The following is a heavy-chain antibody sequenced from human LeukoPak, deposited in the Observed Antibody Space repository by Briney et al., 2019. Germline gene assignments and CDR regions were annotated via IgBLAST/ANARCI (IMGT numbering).Heavy chain of an antibody. D-gene: IGHD2-21*02. V-gene: IGHV1-69*13. Sequence: ASVKVSGKASGYTFTSYAISWVRQAPGQGLEWMGGIIPIFGTANYAQKFQGRVTITADESTSTAYMELSSLRPEDTAVYYCARGCGGDCYSPYYYYYYMDVWGIGTTVTISS. CDR2: IIPIFGTA. CDR3: ARGCGGDCYSPYYYYYYMDV. CDR1: GYTFTSYA. J-gene: IGHJ6*03.